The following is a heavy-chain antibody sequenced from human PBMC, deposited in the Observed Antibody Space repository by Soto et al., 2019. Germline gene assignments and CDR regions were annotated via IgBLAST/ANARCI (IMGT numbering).Heavy chain of an antibody. CDR1: GGSISSSNW. V-gene: IGHV4-4*02. CDR2: IYHSGST. D-gene: IGHD4-17*01. Sequence: QVQLQESGPGLVKPSGTLSLTCAVSGGSISSSNWGSWVRQPPGKGLELIGEIYHSGSTNYNPSLKCRVTISVDKAKNQFSLKRSSVNAADTAVYYCARGANDYCDYGEWFDPWGQGTLVTVSS. CDR3: ARGANDYCDYGEWFDP. J-gene: IGHJ5*02.